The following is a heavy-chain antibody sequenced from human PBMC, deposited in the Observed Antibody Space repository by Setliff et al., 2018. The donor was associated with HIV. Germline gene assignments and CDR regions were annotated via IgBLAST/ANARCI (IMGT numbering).Heavy chain of an antibody. CDR3: ARGDPRRGYSYGPEYMDV. J-gene: IGHJ6*03. CDR2: MNPNSGNT. Sequence: ASVKVSCKASGYNFTTYDINWVRQATGQGLEWMGWMNPNSGNTDYAQKFQGRVTMTRNTSISTVYMEMSSLRSEDTAVYYCARGDPRRGYSYGPEYMDVWGKGTTVTSP. V-gene: IGHV1-8*02. CDR1: GYNFTTYD. D-gene: IGHD5-18*01.